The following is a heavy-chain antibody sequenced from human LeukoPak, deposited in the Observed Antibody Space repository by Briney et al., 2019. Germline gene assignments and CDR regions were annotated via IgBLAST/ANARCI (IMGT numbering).Heavy chain of an antibody. D-gene: IGHD2-8*02. CDR1: GDTVSSERAA. CDR3: AHLRTGTSDVFDI. Sequence: QTLSLTCAISGDTVSSERAAWNWIRQSPLRGLEWLGRTFYRSKWNNDYAVALKGRITIKPDTSKNLFSLQLNSVTPEDTAVYYCAHLRTGTSDVFDIWGQGTTVTVSS. J-gene: IGHJ3*02. CDR2: TFYRSKWNN. V-gene: IGHV6-1*01.